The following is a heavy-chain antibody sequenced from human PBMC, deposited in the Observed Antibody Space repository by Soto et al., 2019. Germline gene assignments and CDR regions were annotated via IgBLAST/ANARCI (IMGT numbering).Heavy chain of an antibody. Sequence: PGESIKISCKVSGCSLKTYWISWVRLMSVIGLEWMGAIFTGDSDTKYCPSFEGQVTISADRSTSTAYVQWDSLRDSDSARYYCARQGLPYSGSGYYYEMDVWGPGTAVTVSS. J-gene: IGHJ6*02. CDR3: ARQGLPYSGSGYYYEMDV. CDR1: GCSLKTYW. V-gene: IGHV5-51*01. CDR2: IFTGDSDT. D-gene: IGHD3-10*01.